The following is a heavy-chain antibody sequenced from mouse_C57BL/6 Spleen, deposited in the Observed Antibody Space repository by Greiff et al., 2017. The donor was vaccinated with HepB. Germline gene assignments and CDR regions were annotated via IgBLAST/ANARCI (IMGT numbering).Heavy chain of an antibody. Sequence: VHVKQSGPELVKPGASVKISCKASGYTFTDYYMNWVKQSHGKSLEWIGDINPNNGGTSYNQKFKGKATLTVDKSSSTAYMELRSLTSEDSAVYYCARLGIYYDYDGFDYWGQGTTLTVSS. J-gene: IGHJ2*01. V-gene: IGHV1-26*01. CDR3: ARLGIYYDYDGFDY. CDR2: INPNNGGT. D-gene: IGHD2-4*01. CDR1: GYTFTDYY.